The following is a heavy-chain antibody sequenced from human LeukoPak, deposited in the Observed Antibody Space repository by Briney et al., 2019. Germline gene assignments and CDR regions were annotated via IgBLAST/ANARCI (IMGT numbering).Heavy chain of an antibody. J-gene: IGHJ4*02. V-gene: IGHV3-7*01. D-gene: IGHD1-26*01. Sequence: GGSLRLSCAASGFTFSSYWMSWVRRAPGKGLEWVANIKQDGSEKYYVDSVKGRFTISRDNAKNSLYLQMNSLRAEDTAVYYCARVRVAASGGAFDIWGQGTLVTVSS. CDR2: IKQDGSEK. CDR1: GFTFSSYW. CDR3: ARVRVAASGGAFDI.